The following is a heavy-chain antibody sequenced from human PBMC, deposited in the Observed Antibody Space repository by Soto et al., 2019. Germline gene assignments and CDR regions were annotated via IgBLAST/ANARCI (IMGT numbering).Heavy chain of an antibody. D-gene: IGHD5-18*01. CDR2: IYPFDSDV. Sequence: GESLKISCRGSGYTFTNYWIAWVRQMPGKGLEWMGIIYPFDSDVKYSPSFQGQVTISADRSINTAYLQWSSLKASDTAMYYCARPSRGYSYGSYGMDVWGQGTTVTVSS. CDR1: GYTFTNYW. CDR3: ARPSRGYSYGSYGMDV. J-gene: IGHJ6*02. V-gene: IGHV5-51*01.